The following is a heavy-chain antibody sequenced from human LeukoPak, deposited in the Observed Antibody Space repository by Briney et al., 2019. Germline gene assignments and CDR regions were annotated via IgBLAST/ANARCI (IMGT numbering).Heavy chain of an antibody. Sequence: SVKVSCKAFGGTLSNYAISWVRQAPGQGLEWMGGIIPIFGTANYAQKFQGRVTITADESTSTAYMELSSLRSEDTAVYYCARERVSWFDPWGQGTLVTVSS. CDR3: ARERVSWFDP. D-gene: IGHD3-22*01. V-gene: IGHV1-69*01. CDR2: IIPIFGTA. J-gene: IGHJ5*02. CDR1: GGTLSNYA.